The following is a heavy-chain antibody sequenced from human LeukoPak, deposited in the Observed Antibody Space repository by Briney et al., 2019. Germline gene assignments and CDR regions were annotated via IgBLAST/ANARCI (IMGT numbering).Heavy chain of an antibody. CDR2: IYYSGST. CDR1: GGSISSYY. Sequence: PSETLSLTCTVSGGSISSYYWSWIRQPPGKGLEWIGYIYYSGSTNYNPSLKSRVTISVDTSKNQFSLKLNSVTPADTAVYYCARAGYNYGESYFDYWGQGTLVTVSS. D-gene: IGHD5-18*01. CDR3: ARAGYNYGESYFDY. V-gene: IGHV4-59*01. J-gene: IGHJ4*02.